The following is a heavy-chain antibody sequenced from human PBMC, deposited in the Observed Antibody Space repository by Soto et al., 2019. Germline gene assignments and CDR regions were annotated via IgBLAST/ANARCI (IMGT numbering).Heavy chain of an antibody. CDR2: VYWSDEK. CDR1: GFSLKSSGVG. D-gene: IGHD3-10*01. CDR3: AHKKYYFATGTYYNVRWFDP. V-gene: IGHV2-5*01. Sequence: SGPTLVNPTQTLTLTCTFSGFSLKSSGVGVAWIRQPPGKALEWLALVYWSDEKRYSPSLKNRLTITKDTSKNEVVLTMTNMDPLDTATYYCAHKKYYFATGTYYNVRWFDPWGQGILVTVSS. J-gene: IGHJ5*02.